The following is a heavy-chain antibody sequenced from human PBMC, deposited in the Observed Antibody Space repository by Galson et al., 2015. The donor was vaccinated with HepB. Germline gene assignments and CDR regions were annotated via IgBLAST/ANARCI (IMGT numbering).Heavy chain of an antibody. Sequence: SLRLSCAASGFTFDDYVMHWVRQAPGKGLEWVSGISWNSGSIGYADSVKGRFTISRDNAKNSLYLQMNSLRAEDTALYYCAKDGRSYYFDYWGQGTLVTVSS. CDR1: GFTFDDYV. V-gene: IGHV3-9*01. CDR3: AKDGRSYYFDY. J-gene: IGHJ4*02. CDR2: ISWNSGSI.